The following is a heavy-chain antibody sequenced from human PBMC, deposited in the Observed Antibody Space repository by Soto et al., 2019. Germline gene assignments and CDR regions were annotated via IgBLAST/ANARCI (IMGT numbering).Heavy chain of an antibody. CDR1: GYTFTSYG. Sequence: ASVKLSSKASGYTFTSYGISWVRQAPGKGLERMGWISAYNGNTNYAQKLQGRVTMTTDTSTSTAYMELRSLRSDDTAVYYCARVEQWLSDAFDIWGQGTMVTVSS. V-gene: IGHV1-18*01. CDR2: ISAYNGNT. CDR3: ARVEQWLSDAFDI. J-gene: IGHJ3*02. D-gene: IGHD6-19*01.